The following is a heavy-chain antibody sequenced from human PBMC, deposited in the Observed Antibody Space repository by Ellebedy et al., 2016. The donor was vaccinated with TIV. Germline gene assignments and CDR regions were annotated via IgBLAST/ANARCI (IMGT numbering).Heavy chain of an antibody. Sequence: SVKVSCXASGYTFTSYGISWVRQAPGQGLEWMGGIIPIFGTANYAQKFQGRVTITADKSASAAYMELSSLRSRDTAVYYCAREGVYSGSYFEGCFDYWGQGTLVTVSS. J-gene: IGHJ4*02. CDR3: AREGVYSGSYFEGCFDY. CDR1: GYTFTSYG. V-gene: IGHV1-69*06. CDR2: IIPIFGTA. D-gene: IGHD1-26*01.